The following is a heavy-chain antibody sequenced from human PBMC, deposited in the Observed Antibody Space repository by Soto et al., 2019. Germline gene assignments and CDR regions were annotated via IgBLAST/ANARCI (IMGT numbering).Heavy chain of an antibody. CDR2: INSDGSDT. CDR3: GRCGGPARPY. Sequence: EVEVVESGGGLVQPGGSLRLSCTASGFTFSNYWMNWVRQVPGKGLVWVSYINSDGSDTGYADSVKGRFTISRDNAQNTVFLHMNSLRAEDTAIYYCGRCGGPARPYWGQGTLVTVS. J-gene: IGHJ4*02. D-gene: IGHD2-21*01. CDR1: GFTFSNYW. V-gene: IGHV3-74*01.